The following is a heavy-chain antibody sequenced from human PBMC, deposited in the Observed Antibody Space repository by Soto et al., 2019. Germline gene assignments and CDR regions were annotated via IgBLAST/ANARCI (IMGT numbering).Heavy chain of an antibody. CDR3: AKNWDTTSSSSSH. CDR2: ISGTGGST. CDR1: GFTFSTYA. Sequence: DVQLLESGGGLVQPGGSLRLSCAASGFTFSTYAMSWVRQAPGKGLEWVPAISGTGGSTYYADSVKGRFTISRDNSKNTLYLQMNSLRAEDTAVYYCAKNWDTTSSSSSHWGQGTLVTVSS. D-gene: IGHD6-6*01. J-gene: IGHJ4*02. V-gene: IGHV3-23*01.